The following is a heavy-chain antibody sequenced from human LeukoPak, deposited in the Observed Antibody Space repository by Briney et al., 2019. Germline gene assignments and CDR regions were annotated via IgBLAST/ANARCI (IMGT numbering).Heavy chain of an antibody. Sequence: PGGSLRLSCAASGFTFSSYAMSWVRQAPGKGLEWVSAISGSGGSTYYADSVKGRFTISRDNSKNTLYLQMNSLRAEDTAVYYCAKAATYSSSWYLYYYYGMDVWGQGTTVTVSS. V-gene: IGHV3-23*01. CDR3: AKAATYSSSWYLYYYYGMDV. CDR2: ISGSGGST. D-gene: IGHD6-13*01. CDR1: GFTFSSYA. J-gene: IGHJ6*02.